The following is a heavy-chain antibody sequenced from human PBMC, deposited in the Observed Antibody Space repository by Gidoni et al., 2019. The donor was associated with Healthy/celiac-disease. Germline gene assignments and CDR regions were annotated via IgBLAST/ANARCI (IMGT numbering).Heavy chain of an antibody. D-gene: IGHD6-13*01. Sequence: QVQLVQSGAEVKKPGASVKVSCKASGYTFTGYYMHWVRQAPGQGLEWMGWINPNSGGKNYAQKFQGRVTMTRDTSISTAYMELSRLRSDDTAVYYWARGGSSSWDFHDWGQGTLVTVSS. J-gene: IGHJ4*02. CDR2: INPNSGGK. V-gene: IGHV1-2*02. CDR3: ARGGSSSWDFHD. CDR1: GYTFTGYY.